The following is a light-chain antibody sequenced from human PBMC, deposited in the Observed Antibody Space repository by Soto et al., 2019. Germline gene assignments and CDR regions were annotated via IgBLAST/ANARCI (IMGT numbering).Light chain of an antibody. J-gene: IGKJ2*01. V-gene: IGKV3-15*01. CDR3: QQYHDWRRT. CDR1: QRLHGS. CDR2: GAT. Sequence: EIVMTQSPATLSVSPGERVTLSCRASQRLHGSLLWFQKKSGQPPRLLIYGATARVAGVPVRFSGSGGGTEFTLTISSLQSEDFASYFCQQYHDWRRTFGQGAK.